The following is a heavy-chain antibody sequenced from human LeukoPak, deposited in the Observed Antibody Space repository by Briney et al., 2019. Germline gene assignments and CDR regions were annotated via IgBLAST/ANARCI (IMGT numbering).Heavy chain of an antibody. Sequence: PGGSLRLSCAASGFSFSSYAMSWVRQAPGKGLEWVSTIVESGGSTYYADSVKGRFTISRDTSKNTVYLQMNSLRAEDTAVYYCARGLGYCSGGSCYPTVAVAYWGLGTLVTVSS. J-gene: IGHJ4*02. CDR3: ARGLGYCSGGSCYPTVAVAY. CDR1: GFSFSSYA. D-gene: IGHD2-15*01. V-gene: IGHV3-23*01. CDR2: IVESGGST.